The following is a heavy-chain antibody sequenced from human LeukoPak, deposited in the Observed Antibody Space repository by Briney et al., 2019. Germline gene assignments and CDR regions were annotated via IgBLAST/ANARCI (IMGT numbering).Heavy chain of an antibody. CDR2: INHSGST. CDR1: GGSFSGYY. D-gene: IGHD3-16*01. CDR3: ARAPGGAASNWFDP. J-gene: IGHJ5*02. V-gene: IGHV4-34*01. Sequence: PSETLSLTCAVYGGSFSGYYWSWIRQPPGKGLEWIGEINHSGSTNYNPSLKSRVTISVDTSKNQFSLKLSSVTAADTAVYYCARAPGGAASNWFDPGGQGTLVTVSA.